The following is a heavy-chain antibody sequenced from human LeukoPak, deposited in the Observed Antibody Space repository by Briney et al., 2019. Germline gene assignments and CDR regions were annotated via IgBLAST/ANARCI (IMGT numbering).Heavy chain of an antibody. CDR2: ISANSFYT. D-gene: IGHD1-1*01. CDR3: AKIGVPGSWFFDL. J-gene: IGHJ2*01. Sequence: GGSLRLSCAASGFTFSNHGMSWVRQAPGKGLEWVSSISANSFYTYYADSVKGRFTVSRDNSKNTLYLQMNNMAAEDTAVYFCAKIGVPGSWFFDLWGRGTLLSVSS. CDR1: GFTFSNHG. V-gene: IGHV3-23*01.